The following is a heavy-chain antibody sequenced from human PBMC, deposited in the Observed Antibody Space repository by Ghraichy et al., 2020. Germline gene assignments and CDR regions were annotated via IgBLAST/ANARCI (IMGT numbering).Heavy chain of an antibody. Sequence: SETLSLTCAVYGGSFSGYYWSWIRQPPGKGLEWIGEINHSGSTNYNPSLKSRVTISVDTSKNQFSLKLSSVTAADTAVYYCARVILPAAIPYNWFDPWGQGTLVTVSS. CDR3: ARVILPAAIPYNWFDP. D-gene: IGHD2-2*01. CDR1: GGSFSGYY. V-gene: IGHV4-34*01. J-gene: IGHJ5*02. CDR2: INHSGST.